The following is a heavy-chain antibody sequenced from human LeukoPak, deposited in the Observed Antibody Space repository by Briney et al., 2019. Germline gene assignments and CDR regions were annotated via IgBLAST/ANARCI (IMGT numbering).Heavy chain of an antibody. V-gene: IGHV3-7*01. CDR1: GFTFSTYW. CDR2: IKQDGSEK. J-gene: IGHJ4*02. D-gene: IGHD3-10*01. Sequence: GGSLRLSCAASGFTFSTYWMSWVRQAPGKGLEWVANIKQDGSEKDYVDSVKGRFTISRDNAKNSLFLQVNSLRAEDTAVYYCARVRGGYYFDYWGQGSLVTVSS. CDR3: ARVRGGYYFDY.